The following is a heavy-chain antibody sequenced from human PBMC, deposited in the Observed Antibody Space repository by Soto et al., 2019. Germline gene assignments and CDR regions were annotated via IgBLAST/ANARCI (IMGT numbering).Heavy chain of an antibody. CDR1: GISVNDHC. CDR3: GNSFGDNDGR. J-gene: IGHJ4*02. D-gene: IGHD1-1*01. CDR2: SRNKANDYIT. V-gene: IGHV3-72*01. Sequence: PSHYCETSGISVNDHCRGMFIKSPGKGLEWVGRSRNKANDYITEYAASVTGRFTISRDDSKNLLYLQMKSLKIEDTAVYYCGNSFGDNDGRWGQGPLFPAS.